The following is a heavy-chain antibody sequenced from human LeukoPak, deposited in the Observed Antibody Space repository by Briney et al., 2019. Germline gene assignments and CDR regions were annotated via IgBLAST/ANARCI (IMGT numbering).Heavy chain of an antibody. Sequence: PGGSLRLSCAASGFTFSSYAMHWVRQAPGKELEWVAVISYDGSNKYYADSVKGRFTISRDNSKNTLYLQMNSLRSEDTAVYYCARGRGGDGYNWLCYFDYWGQGTLVTVSP. V-gene: IGHV3-30-3*01. D-gene: IGHD5-24*01. J-gene: IGHJ4*02. CDR3: ARGRGGDGYNWLCYFDY. CDR1: GFTFSSYA. CDR2: ISYDGSNK.